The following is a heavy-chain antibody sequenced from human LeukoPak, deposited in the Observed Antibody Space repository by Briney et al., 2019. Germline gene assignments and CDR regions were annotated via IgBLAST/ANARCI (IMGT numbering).Heavy chain of an antibody. D-gene: IGHD3-9*01. CDR3: AKYEYRRFDWVFPKPRLYWYFDL. Sequence: GGSLRLSCAASGFTFDNYAMHWVRQAPGKGLEWVSGLSWNSGSIGYADSVKGRFTISRDNAKHSLYLQMNSLRPEDTALYYCAKYEYRRFDWVFPKPRLYWYFDLWGRGTLVTVSS. CDR1: GFTFDNYA. V-gene: IGHV3-9*01. CDR2: LSWNSGSI. J-gene: IGHJ2*01.